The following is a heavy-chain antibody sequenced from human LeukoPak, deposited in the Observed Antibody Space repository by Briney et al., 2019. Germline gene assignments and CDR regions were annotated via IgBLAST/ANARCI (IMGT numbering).Heavy chain of an antibody. Sequence: GGSLRLSCAASGFTFSSYGMHWVRQAPGKGLEWVAVISYDGSNKYYADSLKGRFTISRDNSKNTLYLQMNSLRAEDTAVYYCAKDSPMSYFDYWGQGTMVTVSS. V-gene: IGHV3-30*18. CDR2: ISYDGSNK. CDR3: AKDSPMSYFDY. D-gene: IGHD3-22*01. J-gene: IGHJ4*02. CDR1: GFTFSSYG.